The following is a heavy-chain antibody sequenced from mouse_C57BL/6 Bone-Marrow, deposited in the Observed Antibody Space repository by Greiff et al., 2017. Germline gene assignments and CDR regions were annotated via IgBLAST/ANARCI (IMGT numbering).Heavy chain of an antibody. J-gene: IGHJ2*01. CDR3: ARRWLLDY. Sequence: EVQLLESGGGLVKPGGSLKLSCAASGFTFSDYGMHWVRQAPEQGLEWVAYISSGSITIYYADTVKGRFTISRDNAKNTLFLQMTSLRSEDTAMYYCARRWLLDYWGQGTTLTVSS. D-gene: IGHD2-3*01. CDR2: ISSGSITI. V-gene: IGHV5-17*01. CDR1: GFTFSDYG.